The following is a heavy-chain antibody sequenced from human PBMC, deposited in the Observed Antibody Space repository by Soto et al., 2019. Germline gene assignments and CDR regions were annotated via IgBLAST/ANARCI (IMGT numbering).Heavy chain of an antibody. CDR3: ARTDYVWGSYRSYYYYGMDV. Sequence: SETLSLTCAVYGGAFSGYYWIWIRQPPGKGLEWIGEINHSGSTNYNPSLKSRVTISVDTSKNQFSLKLSSVTAADTAVYYCARTDYVWGSYRSYYYYGMDVWGQGTTVTVSS. CDR2: INHSGST. V-gene: IGHV4-34*01. CDR1: GGAFSGYY. J-gene: IGHJ6*02. D-gene: IGHD3-16*02.